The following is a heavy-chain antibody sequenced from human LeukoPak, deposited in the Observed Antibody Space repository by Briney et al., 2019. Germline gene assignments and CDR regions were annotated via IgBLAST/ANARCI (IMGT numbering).Heavy chain of an antibody. V-gene: IGHV4-61*02. J-gene: IGHJ5*02. D-gene: IGHD4-11*01. CDR3: ARDPAAYSNYRINWFDP. CDR1: GGSISSSSYY. Sequence: SETLSLTCTVSGGSISSSSYYWSWIRQPAGEGLEWIGRIYSSGRTHYSPSLKSRVAISVDTSKNRFSLKLSSVTAADTAVYYCARDPAAYSNYRINWFDPWGQGTLVTVSS. CDR2: IYSSGRT.